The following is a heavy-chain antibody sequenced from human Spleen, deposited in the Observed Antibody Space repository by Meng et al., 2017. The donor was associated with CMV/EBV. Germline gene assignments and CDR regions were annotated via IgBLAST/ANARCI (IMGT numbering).Heavy chain of an antibody. CDR3: ARGYCSGGSCVDY. V-gene: IGHV4-39*07. D-gene: IGHD2-15*01. CDR1: GGSISSSSYY. CDR2: IYYSGST. Sequence: SETLSLTCTVSGGSISSSSYYWGWIRQPPGKGLEWIGSIYYSGSTHYNPSLKSRVTISVDTSKNQFSLKLSSVTAADTAVYYCARGYCSGGSCVDYWGQGTLVTVSS. J-gene: IGHJ4*02.